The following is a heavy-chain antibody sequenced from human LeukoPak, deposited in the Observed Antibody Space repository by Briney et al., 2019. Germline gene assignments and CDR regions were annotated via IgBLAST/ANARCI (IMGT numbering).Heavy chain of an antibody. Sequence: ASVKVSCKASGYTFTSYAISWVRQAPGQGLEWMGWISVHNDDTNYAQRLQGRVTMTTDTSTSTAYMELRSLRSDDTAVYYCARAGYCSGGSCYPYYYYYMDVWGKGTTVTASS. CDR3: ARAGYCSGGSCYPYYYYYMDV. CDR2: ISVHNDDT. D-gene: IGHD2-15*01. V-gene: IGHV1-18*01. CDR1: GYTFTSYA. J-gene: IGHJ6*03.